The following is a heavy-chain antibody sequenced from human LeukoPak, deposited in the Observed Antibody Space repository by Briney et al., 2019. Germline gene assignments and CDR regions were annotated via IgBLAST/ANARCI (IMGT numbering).Heavy chain of an antibody. J-gene: IGHJ4*02. CDR1: GGSISSYY. CDR3: ARVQSLYGSGEYCFDY. CDR2: IYTSGST. D-gene: IGHD3-10*01. V-gene: IGHV4-4*07. Sequence: PSETLSLTCTVSGGSISSYYWSWIRQPAGKGLEWIGRIYTSGSTNYNPSLKSRVTMSVDTSKNQFSLKLSSVTAADTAVYYCARVQSLYGSGEYCFDYWGQGTLVTVSS.